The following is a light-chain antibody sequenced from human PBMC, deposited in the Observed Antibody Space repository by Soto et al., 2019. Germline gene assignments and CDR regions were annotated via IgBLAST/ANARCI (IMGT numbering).Light chain of an antibody. CDR2: EVR. CDR1: SSDVGGYNH. J-gene: IGLJ3*02. CDR3: CSYPSSSIRV. V-gene: IGLV2-14*01. Sequence: QSALTQPASVSGSPGQSITISCTGTSSDVGGYNHVSWYQQHPGKAPKLIIYEVRNRPSGVSNRLSGSKSGNTASLTISGLQADDEAAYYCCSYPSSSIRVFGGGTQRTGL.